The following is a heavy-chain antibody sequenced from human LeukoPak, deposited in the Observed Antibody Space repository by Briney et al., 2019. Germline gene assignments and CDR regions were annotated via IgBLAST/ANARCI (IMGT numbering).Heavy chain of an antibody. CDR2: IRNDGSGK. J-gene: IGHJ4*02. CDR3: ARATSADKEDY. V-gene: IGHV3-7*01. Sequence: HSGGSLRLSCAASGFSFSDYWMSWVRQAPGKGLEWVATIRNDGSGKYYVDSVKGRFTISRDNTENSLSLEINSLRAEDTALYYCARATSADKEDYWGQGTLVTVTS. CDR1: GFSFSDYW. D-gene: IGHD3-3*01.